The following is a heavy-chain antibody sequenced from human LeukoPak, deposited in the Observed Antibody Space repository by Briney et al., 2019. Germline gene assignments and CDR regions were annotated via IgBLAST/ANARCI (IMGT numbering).Heavy chain of an antibody. J-gene: IGHJ3*01. CDR2: IFNSGST. CDR1: GGSISSSKYY. V-gene: IGHV4-39*01. D-gene: IGHD6-13*01. CDR3: ATPSYSSSSGTIDV. Sequence: PSETLSLTCTVSGGSISSSKYYWGWIRQPPGKGLEWIGTIFNSGSTHYNPSLKSRVTISVDTSQNQFSLNLSSVTAADMAVYYCATPSYSSSSGTIDVWGQGTMVTVSS.